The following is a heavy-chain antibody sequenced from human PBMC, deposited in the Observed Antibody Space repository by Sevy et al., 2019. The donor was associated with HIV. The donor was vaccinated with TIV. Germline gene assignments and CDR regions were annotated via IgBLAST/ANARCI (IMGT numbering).Heavy chain of an antibody. CDR2: ISWNSVSR. V-gene: IGHV3-9*01. CDR1: GFSFGDYA. J-gene: IGHJ6*02. D-gene: IGHD6-6*01. CDR3: AKDNRPATMSNSSYYYYYGMDV. Sequence: GGSLRLSCAASGFSFGDYAMHWVRQAPGKGLEWVSGISWNSVSRDYADSVRGRFPISRETPKNSLFLQMNRLRSEDTAMYYCAKDNRPATMSNSSYYYYYGMDVWGQGTTVTVSS.